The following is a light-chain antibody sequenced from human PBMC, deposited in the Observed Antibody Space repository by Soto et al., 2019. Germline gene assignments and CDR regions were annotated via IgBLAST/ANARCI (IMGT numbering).Light chain of an antibody. V-gene: IGLV2-14*03. CDR1: SSDVGGYNY. CDR2: DVS. Sequence: QSALAQPASVSGSPGQSITISCAGTSSDVGGYNYVSWYQHHPGKAPKLLIYDVSNRPSGVSNRFSGSKSVSTASLTISGLQAEDEADYYCNSYTSSSTFVFGTGTKLTVL. J-gene: IGLJ1*01. CDR3: NSYTSSSTFV.